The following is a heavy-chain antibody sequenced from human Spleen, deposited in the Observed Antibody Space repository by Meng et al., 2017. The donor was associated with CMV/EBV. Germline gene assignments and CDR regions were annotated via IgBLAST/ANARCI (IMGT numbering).Heavy chain of an antibody. J-gene: IGHJ6*02. CDR2: IYYSGST. Sequence: SETLSLTCTVSGGSVSSGSYYWSWIRQPPGKGLEWIGYIYYSGSTNYNPSLKSRVTISVDTSKNQFSLKLSSVTAADTAVYYCARDRVVPAAIYYYYGVDVWGQGTTVTVSS. D-gene: IGHD2-2*01. CDR1: GGSVSSGSYY. CDR3: ARDRVVPAAIYYYYGVDV. V-gene: IGHV4-61*01.